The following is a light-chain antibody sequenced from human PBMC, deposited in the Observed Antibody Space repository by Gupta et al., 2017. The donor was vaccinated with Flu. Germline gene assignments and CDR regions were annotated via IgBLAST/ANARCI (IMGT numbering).Light chain of an antibody. V-gene: IGKV1-8*01. Sequence: PSSLSASTGDRVTITCRASQGISSYLAWYQQKPGKAPKLLIYAASTLQSGVPSRFSGSGSGTDFTLTISCLQSEDFAIYYCQQYYSYPVTFDHGTKVDIK. CDR2: AAS. J-gene: IGKJ3*01. CDR3: QQYYSYPVT. CDR1: QGISSY.